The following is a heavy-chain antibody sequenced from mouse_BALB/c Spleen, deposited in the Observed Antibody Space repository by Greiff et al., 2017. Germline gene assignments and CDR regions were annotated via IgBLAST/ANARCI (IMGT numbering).Heavy chain of an antibody. Sequence: EVKLVESGGDLVKPGGSLKLSCAASGFTFSSYGMSWVRQTPDKRLEWVATISSGGSYTYYPDSVKGRFTISRDNAKNTLYLQMSSLKSEDTAMYYGARQRVWGNYPSFDVWGAGTTVTVSS. CDR3: ARQRVWGNYPSFDV. D-gene: IGHD2-1*01. CDR2: ISSGGSYT. CDR1: GFTFSSYG. V-gene: IGHV5-6*02. J-gene: IGHJ1*01.